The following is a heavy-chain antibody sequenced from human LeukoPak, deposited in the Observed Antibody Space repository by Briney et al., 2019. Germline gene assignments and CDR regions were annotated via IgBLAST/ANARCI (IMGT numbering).Heavy chain of an antibody. V-gene: IGHV3-53*01. J-gene: IGHJ4*02. CDR2: IYSGGST. CDR3: AKGSYYDSSGSLYFDY. D-gene: IGHD3-22*01. CDR1: GFTVSSNF. Sequence: GGSLRLSCAASGFTVSSNFMNWVRQAPGKGLEWVSVIYSGGSTYYADSVKGRFTISRDNSKNTLYVQVNSLGTEDTAAYYCAKGSYYDSSGSLYFDYWGQGTLVTVSS.